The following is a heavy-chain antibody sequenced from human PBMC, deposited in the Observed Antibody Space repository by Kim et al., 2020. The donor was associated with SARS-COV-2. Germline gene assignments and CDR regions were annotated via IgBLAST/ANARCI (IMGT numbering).Heavy chain of an antibody. J-gene: IGHJ4*02. CDR2: SGGST. Sequence: SGGSTSYAQKFQGRVTMTRDTSTSTVYMELSSLRSEDTAVYYCARHDFYYWGQGTLVTVSS. V-gene: IGHV1-46*01. CDR3: ARHDFYY. D-gene: IGHD3-3*01.